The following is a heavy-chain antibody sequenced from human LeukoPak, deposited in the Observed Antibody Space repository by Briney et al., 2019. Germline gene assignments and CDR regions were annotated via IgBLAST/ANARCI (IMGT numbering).Heavy chain of an antibody. J-gene: IGHJ4*02. CDR2: ISSSSSYI. Sequence: GGSLRLSCAASGFTFSSYSMNWVRQAPGKGLEWVSSISSSSSYIYYADSVKGRFTISRDNAKNSLYLQMNSLRAEDTAVYYCARPGITMVRGALDYWGQGTLVTVSS. CDR3: ARPGITMVRGALDY. V-gene: IGHV3-21*01. CDR1: GFTFSSYS. D-gene: IGHD3-10*01.